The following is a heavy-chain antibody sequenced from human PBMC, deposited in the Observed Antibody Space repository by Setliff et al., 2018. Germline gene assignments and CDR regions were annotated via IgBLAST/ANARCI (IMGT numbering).Heavy chain of an antibody. CDR2: INHRGST. CDR3: ARGVIWFDP. V-gene: IGHV4-34*01. Sequence: SETLSLTCAAYGGTFSDYYWTWIRQPPGKGLEWVGEINHRGSTTYNPSLKSRVTISVDTPKNQFSLELTSVTAADTAVYYCARGVIWFDPWGQGTLVTVSS. J-gene: IGHJ5*02. CDR1: GGTFSDYY.